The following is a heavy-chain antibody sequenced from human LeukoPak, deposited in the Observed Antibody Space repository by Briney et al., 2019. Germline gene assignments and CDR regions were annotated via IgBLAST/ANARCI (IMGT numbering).Heavy chain of an antibody. J-gene: IGHJ4*02. D-gene: IGHD3-22*01. CDR3: ARDGAYDSSGYCFDY. Sequence: GGSLRLSCAASGFTVSSNYMSWVRQAPGKGLEWVSVIYSGGSTYYADSVKGRFTISRDNSKNTLYLQMNSLRAEDAAVYYCARDGAYDSSGYCFDYWGQGTLVTVSS. V-gene: IGHV3-66*01. CDR2: IYSGGST. CDR1: GFTVSSNY.